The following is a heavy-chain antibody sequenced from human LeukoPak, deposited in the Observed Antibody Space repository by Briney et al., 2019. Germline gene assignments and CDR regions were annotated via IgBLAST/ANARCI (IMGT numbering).Heavy chain of an antibody. D-gene: IGHD3-10*01. CDR2: TYSGGST. J-gene: IGHJ4*02. Sequence: GGSLRLSCLASGFTVSSTCMSWVRQAPGKGLEWVSVTYSGGSTYYADSVKGRCTISRDNSKNTLYLQTNSLRAEDTAVYYCAKEERLWFGELFGYFDYWGQGTLVTVSP. CDR1: GFTVSSTC. V-gene: IGHV3-66*01. CDR3: AKEERLWFGELFGYFDY.